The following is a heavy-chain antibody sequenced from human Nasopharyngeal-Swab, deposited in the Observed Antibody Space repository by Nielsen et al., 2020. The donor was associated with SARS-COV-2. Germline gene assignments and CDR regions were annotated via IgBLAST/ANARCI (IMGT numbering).Heavy chain of an antibody. V-gene: IGHV4-34*01. CDR2: INHSGST. D-gene: IGHD6-13*01. Sequence: WIRQPLGKGLEWIGEINHSGSTNYNPSLKSRVTISVDTSKNQFSLKLSSVTAADTAVYYCARGFPGAAAGTDYWGQGTLVTVSS. CDR3: ARGFPGAAAGTDY. J-gene: IGHJ4*02.